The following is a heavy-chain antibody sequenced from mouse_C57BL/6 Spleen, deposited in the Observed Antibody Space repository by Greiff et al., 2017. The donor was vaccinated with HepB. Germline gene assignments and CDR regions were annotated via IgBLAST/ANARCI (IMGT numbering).Heavy chain of an antibody. J-gene: IGHJ3*01. D-gene: IGHD1-1*01. CDR1: GFTFSSYA. CDR2: ISDGGSYT. V-gene: IGHV5-4*01. CDR3: AREPLITTGEAWFAY. Sequence: EVKVVESGGGLVKPGGSLKLSCAASGFTFSSYAMSWVRQTPEKRLEWVATISDGGSYTYYPDNVKGRFTISRDNAKNNLYLQMSHLKSEDTAMYYCAREPLITTGEAWFAYWGQGTLVTVSA.